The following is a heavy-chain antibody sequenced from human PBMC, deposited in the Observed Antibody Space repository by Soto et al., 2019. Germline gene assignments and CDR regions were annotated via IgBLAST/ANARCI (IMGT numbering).Heavy chain of an antibody. CDR2: VYHSGAT. Sequence: SETLSLTCAVSGYSMTSGFYWDWIRQTPGKGLEWIGSVYHSGATYYNPSLQSRVSISVDTSKSQFSLKLSAVTAADTAVYYCARRAARPIWFDPWGQGAPVTVSS. V-gene: IGHV4-38-2*01. D-gene: IGHD6-6*01. J-gene: IGHJ5*02. CDR3: ARRAARPIWFDP. CDR1: GYSMTSGFY.